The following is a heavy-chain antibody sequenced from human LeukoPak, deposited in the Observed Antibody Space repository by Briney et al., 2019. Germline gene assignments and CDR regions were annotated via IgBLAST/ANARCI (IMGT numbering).Heavy chain of an antibody. Sequence: GESLKISCKSSGYRFTNFWIGWVRQLPGKGLEWMGIIYPGDSKTRYSPSFQGQVTISVDKSINTANLQWNSLKTSDTAMYFCARGGPVVPGQRLDYWGQGTLVTVS. V-gene: IGHV5-51*01. CDR1: GYRFTNFW. J-gene: IGHJ4*02. CDR3: ARGGPVVPGQRLDY. D-gene: IGHD6-19*01. CDR2: IYPGDSKT.